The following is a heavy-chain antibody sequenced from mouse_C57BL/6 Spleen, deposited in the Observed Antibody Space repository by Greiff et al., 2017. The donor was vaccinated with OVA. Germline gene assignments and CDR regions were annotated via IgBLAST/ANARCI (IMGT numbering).Heavy chain of an antibody. CDR2: INPYNGDT. CDR3: ARDYEGTVVKYFDV. J-gene: IGHJ1*03. V-gene: IGHV1-20*01. CDR1: GYSFTGYF. Sequence: VQLKESGPELVKPGDSVKISCKASGYSFTGYFMNWVMQSHGKSLEWIGRINPYNGDTFYNQKFKGKATLTVDKSSSTAHMELRSLTSEDSAVYYCARDYEGTVVKYFDVWGTGTTVTVSS. D-gene: IGHD1-1*01.